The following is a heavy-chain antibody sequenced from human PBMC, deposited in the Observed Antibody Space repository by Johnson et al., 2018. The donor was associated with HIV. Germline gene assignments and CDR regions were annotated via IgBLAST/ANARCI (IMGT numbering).Heavy chain of an antibody. Sequence: VQLVESGGGVVQPGRSLRLSCAASGFTFSSYGMHLVRQAPGKGLEWLAVISYDGRNKYYADSVQGRFTISRANSKNTLYLQINSLRAEDTAVYYCAKDGGARGSSWYEGVFDIWGQGTMVTVSS. CDR1: GFTFSSYG. D-gene: IGHD6-13*01. CDR3: AKDGGARGSSWYEGVFDI. CDR2: ISYDGRNK. V-gene: IGHV3-30*18. J-gene: IGHJ3*02.